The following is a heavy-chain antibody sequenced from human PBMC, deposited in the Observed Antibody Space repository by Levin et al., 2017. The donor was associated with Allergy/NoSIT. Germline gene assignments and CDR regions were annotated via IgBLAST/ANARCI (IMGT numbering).Heavy chain of an antibody. J-gene: IGHJ4*02. CDR2: ISNDGSNK. CDR1: GFTFSSYA. V-gene: IGHV3-30-3*01. D-gene: IGHD3-22*01. CDR3: ARGSRDSSGYYSDY. Sequence: GGSLRLSCAASGFTFSSYAMHWVRQAPGKGLEWVAVISNDGSNKYYADSVKGRFTISRDNSKNTLYLQMNSLRAEDTAVYYCARGSRDSSGYYSDYWGQGTLVTVSS.